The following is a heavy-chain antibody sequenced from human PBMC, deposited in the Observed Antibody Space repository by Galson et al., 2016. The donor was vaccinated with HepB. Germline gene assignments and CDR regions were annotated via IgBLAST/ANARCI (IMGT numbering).Heavy chain of an antibody. CDR3: GRTYDYDTDGQGTYYGMDV. CDR1: GGPFDSYA. Sequence: SVKVSCKASGGPFDSYAFTWVRQAPGKGLEWMGAIIPMFDEANYAPKFRGRVTITADKSTTTAHVQLRGLRSEATAVYYCGRTYDYDTDGQGTYYGMDVWGQGTTVIVSS. V-gene: IGHV1-69*06. J-gene: IGHJ6*02. D-gene: IGHD3-22*01. CDR2: IIPMFDEA.